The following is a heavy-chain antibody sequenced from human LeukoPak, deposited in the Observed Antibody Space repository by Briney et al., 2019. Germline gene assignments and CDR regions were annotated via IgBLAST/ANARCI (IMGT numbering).Heavy chain of an antibody. CDR1: GFTFSSYS. V-gene: IGHV3-48*01. J-gene: IGHJ4*02. Sequence: GGSLRLSCAASGFTFSSYSMNWVRQAPGKGLEWVSHITASGTAMFYADSVKGRFTISRDNAKNSLYLQMNSLRAEDTAVYYCARENWRRDFDYWGQGTLVTVSS. CDR2: ITASGTAM. CDR3: ARENWRRDFDY.